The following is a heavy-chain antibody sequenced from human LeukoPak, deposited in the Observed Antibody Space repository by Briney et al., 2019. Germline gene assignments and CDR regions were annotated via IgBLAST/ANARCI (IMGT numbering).Heavy chain of an antibody. Sequence: GGSLRLSCAASKFTFSDYSMSWVRQASGRGLEWVGRIRSKANSYATAYGASVKGRFTISRDDSKSTAYLQMNSLRTEDTAVYYCTRLWGDCGGDCYSHDYWGQGTLVTVSS. D-gene: IGHD2-21*02. V-gene: IGHV3-73*01. CDR2: IRSKANSYAT. CDR1: KFTFSDYS. CDR3: TRLWGDCGGDCYSHDY. J-gene: IGHJ4*02.